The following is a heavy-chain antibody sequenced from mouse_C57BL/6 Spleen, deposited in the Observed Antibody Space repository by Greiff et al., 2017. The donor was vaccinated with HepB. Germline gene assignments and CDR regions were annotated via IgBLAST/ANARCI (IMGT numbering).Heavy chain of an antibody. D-gene: IGHD1-1*01. Sequence: VQLQQSGPELVKPGASVKIPCKASGYTFTDYNMDWVKQSHGKSLEWIGDINPNNGGTIYNQKFKGKATLTVGKSSSTAYMERRSLTSEDTAVYYCARSVLRYRAMDYWGQGTSVTVSS. V-gene: IGHV1-18*01. CDR2: INPNNGGT. CDR3: ARSVLRYRAMDY. J-gene: IGHJ4*01. CDR1: GYTFTDYN.